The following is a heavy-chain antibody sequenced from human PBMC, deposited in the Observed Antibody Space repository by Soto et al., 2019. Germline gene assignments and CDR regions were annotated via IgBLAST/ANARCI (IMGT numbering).Heavy chain of an antibody. CDR1: GFTFSFCA. CDR2: IRGSGGDT. D-gene: IGHD3-22*01. CDR3: VTGHSDSYYYFDY. Sequence: EVQLLESGGGLVQPGGSLRLSCAASGFTFSFCAMSWVRQAPGKGLGWVSSIRGSGGDTYYADSVRGRFTLSRDNSKNTLYLQMTSLRVEDTAVYYCVTGHSDSYYYFDYWGQGTLVTVSS. V-gene: IGHV3-23*01. J-gene: IGHJ4*02.